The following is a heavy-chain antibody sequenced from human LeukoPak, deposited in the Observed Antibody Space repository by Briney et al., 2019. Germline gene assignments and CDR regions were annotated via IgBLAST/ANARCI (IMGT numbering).Heavy chain of an antibody. CDR2: ISSSSSTI. V-gene: IGHV3-48*01. CDR3: ARAGSGYDFYFDY. CDR1: GFTFSSYS. D-gene: IGHD5-12*01. J-gene: IGHJ4*02. Sequence: GGSLRLSCAASGFTFSSYSMNWVRQAPGKGLEWVSYISSSSSTIYYADSVKGRFTISRDNAKNSLYLQMNSLRAEDTAVYCCARAGSGYDFYFDYGGQGTLVTVSS.